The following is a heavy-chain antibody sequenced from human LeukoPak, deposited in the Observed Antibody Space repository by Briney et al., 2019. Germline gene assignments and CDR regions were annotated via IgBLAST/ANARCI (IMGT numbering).Heavy chain of an antibody. D-gene: IGHD1-26*01. CDR1: GGSVSSGSYY. CDR3: ASRKVGNYYGMDV. Sequence: SETLSLTCTVSGGSVSSGSYYWSWIRQPPGKGLEWIGYIYYSGSTNYNPSLKSRVTISVDTSKNQFSLKLSSVTAADTAVYYCASRKVGNYYGMDVWGQGTTVTVSS. CDR2: IYYSGST. J-gene: IGHJ6*02. V-gene: IGHV4-61*01.